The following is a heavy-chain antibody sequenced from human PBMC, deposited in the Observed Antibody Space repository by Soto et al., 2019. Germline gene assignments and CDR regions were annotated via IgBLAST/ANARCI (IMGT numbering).Heavy chain of an antibody. CDR3: ASTPGI. V-gene: IGHV1-69*13. CDR2: IIPIFGKA. J-gene: IGHJ4*02. CDR1: GGTFSRYD. Sequence: GASVKVSCKGSGGTFSRYDISWVRQAPGQGLEWMGGIIPIFGKANNAQKFQGRVTITADQSTITAFMELSSLSSEDTAVYYCASTPGIWGQGTLVTVSS.